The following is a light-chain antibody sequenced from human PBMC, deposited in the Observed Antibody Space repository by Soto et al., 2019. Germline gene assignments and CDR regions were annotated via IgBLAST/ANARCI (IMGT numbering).Light chain of an antibody. CDR2: DTS. Sequence: EIVLTQSPGTLSLSVGERVTLSCRASQSVSSYLAWYQQTPGQAPRLLNYDTSNRATGTPDRFSGSGSGTDFTLTISRLEPEDFTVYYCQQYGSSPLNFGGGTTVEIK. V-gene: IGKV3-20*01. CDR1: QSVSSY. J-gene: IGKJ4*01. CDR3: QQYGSSPLN.